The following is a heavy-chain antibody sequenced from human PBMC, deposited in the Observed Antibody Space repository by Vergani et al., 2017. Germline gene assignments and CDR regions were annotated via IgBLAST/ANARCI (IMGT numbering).Heavy chain of an antibody. CDR2: INHSGNT. Sequence: QVQLQQWGAGLLKPSETLSLTCAVYGGSFSGYYWSWIRQPPGKGLEWIGEINHSGNTNYNPSLKSRVTISVETSKKQFSLKLSSVTAADTAVYYCARRTRTTSKYYYYYYMDVWGKGTTVTVSS. J-gene: IGHJ6*03. CDR3: ARRTRTTSKYYYYYYMDV. D-gene: IGHD1-1*01. V-gene: IGHV4-34*01. CDR1: GGSFSGYY.